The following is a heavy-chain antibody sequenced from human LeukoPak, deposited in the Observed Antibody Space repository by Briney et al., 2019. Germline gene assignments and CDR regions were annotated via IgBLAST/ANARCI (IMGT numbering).Heavy chain of an antibody. Sequence: GGSLRLSCAASGLTFSSYAMSWVRQAPGKGLEWVSAISGSGGSTYYADSVKGRFTISRDNSKNTLYLQMNSLRAEDTAVYYCAKVRYDFWSGSALYYFDYWGQGTLVTVSS. CDR3: AKVRYDFWSGSALYYFDY. CDR2: ISGSGGST. CDR1: GLTFSSYA. D-gene: IGHD3-3*01. J-gene: IGHJ4*02. V-gene: IGHV3-23*01.